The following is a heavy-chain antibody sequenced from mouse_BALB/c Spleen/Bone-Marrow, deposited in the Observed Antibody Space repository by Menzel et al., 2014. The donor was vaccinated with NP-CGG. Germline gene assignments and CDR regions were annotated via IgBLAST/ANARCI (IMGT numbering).Heavy chain of an antibody. J-gene: IGHJ1*01. D-gene: IGHD2-3*01. CDR2: IYPGDGDS. CDR1: GYAFSSYW. Sequence: VKLMESGAELVRPGSSVKISCKASGYAFSSYWMNWAKQRPGQGLEWIGQIYPGDGDSNYNGKFKGKATLTADKSSSTTCMQLNCLTTEDSAVYLCARLNDGYRFFDVWGAGNTVTVSS. V-gene: IGHV1-80*01. CDR3: ARLNDGYRFFDV.